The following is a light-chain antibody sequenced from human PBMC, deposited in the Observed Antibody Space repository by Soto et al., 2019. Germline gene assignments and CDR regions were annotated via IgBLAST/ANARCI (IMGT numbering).Light chain of an antibody. CDR2: AAS. J-gene: IGKJ4*01. CDR3: QQSYSTPLT. CDR1: QSISSY. V-gene: IGKV1-39*01. Sequence: DIQMTQSPSSLSASVGDRVTITCRASQSISSYLNWFQQKPGKAPKLLISAASSLQSGVPSRFSGSGSGTDFTFNISSLQPEDFTTYYCQQSYSTPLTFGGGTKVEIK.